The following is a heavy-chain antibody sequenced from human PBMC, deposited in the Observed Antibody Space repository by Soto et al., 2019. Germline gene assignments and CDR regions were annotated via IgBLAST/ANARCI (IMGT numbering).Heavy chain of an antibody. CDR1: GYIFSDYG. D-gene: IGHD4-4*01. Sequence: QVQLVQSGAEVKKPGASVKVSCKSSGYIFSDYGITWVRKAPGQGLEWMGWISAYNGNTDYAQKFQDRLTLATDTSTSTAYMELRSLRSDDTALYYCARPVTSPDHLDIWGQGTMVTVSS. CDR2: ISAYNGNT. CDR3: ARPVTSPDHLDI. J-gene: IGHJ3*02. V-gene: IGHV1-18*01.